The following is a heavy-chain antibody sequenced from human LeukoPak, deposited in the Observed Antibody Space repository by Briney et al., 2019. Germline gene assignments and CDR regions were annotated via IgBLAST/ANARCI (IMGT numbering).Heavy chain of an antibody. V-gene: IGHV3-48*01. CDR2: ISLTTTTV. D-gene: IGHD2-21*02. J-gene: IGHJ4*02. Sequence: GGSLRLSCVASGFTFSNTYSMNWVRQAPGKGLEWVAHISLTTTTVSYADSVKGRFTMSRDNAKKSLSLQMNSLRAEDTAVYYCARDGDWAFDYWGQGTLVTVSS. CDR1: GFTFSNTYS. CDR3: ARDGDWAFDY.